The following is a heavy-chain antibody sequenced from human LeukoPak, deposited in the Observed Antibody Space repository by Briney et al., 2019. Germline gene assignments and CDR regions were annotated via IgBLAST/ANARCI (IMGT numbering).Heavy chain of an antibody. Sequence: PSETLSLTRTVSGGSISSHYWSWIRQPPGKGGEGIGYIYSSGSTNYNPSLHSRVTISVDTSNNQFSLKLSSVTAADTAVYYCARGRRSSSWELDYWGQGTLVTVSS. J-gene: IGHJ4*02. D-gene: IGHD6-13*01. CDR1: GGSISSHY. CDR2: IYSSGST. V-gene: IGHV4-59*11. CDR3: ARGRRSSSWELDY.